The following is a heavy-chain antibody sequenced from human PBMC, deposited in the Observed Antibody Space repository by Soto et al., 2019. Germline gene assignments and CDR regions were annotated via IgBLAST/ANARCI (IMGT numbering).Heavy chain of an antibody. V-gene: IGHV4-34*01. CDR1: GGSFSGYY. J-gene: IGHJ6*02. Sequence: PSETLALTCAVYGGSFSGYYWSWIRQPLGKGQEWIGEINHSGSTNYNPSLKSRITISVDTSKNQFSLKLSSVTAADTAVYYCARLVVPAARSPRYYYGMDVWGQGTTVLVSS. CDR2: INHSGST. D-gene: IGHD2-2*01. CDR3: ARLVVPAARSPRYYYGMDV.